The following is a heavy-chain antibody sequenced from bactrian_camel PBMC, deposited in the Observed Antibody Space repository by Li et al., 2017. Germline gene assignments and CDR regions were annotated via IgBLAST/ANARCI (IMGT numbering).Heavy chain of an antibody. CDR3: AARSVVFSGCQSRPRPRNLV. D-gene: IGHD2*01. J-gene: IGHJ4*01. Sequence: HVQLVESGGGTVQVGGSLRLSCSASGLTASSTCMGWFRQAPGKEREGVASIRCDGTTIYSDSVKGRFTISKDNAKNTLYLRMDSLKPEDTAMYYCAARSVVFSGCQSRPRPRNLVIGGRGPRSPSP. V-gene: IGHV3S55*01. CDR1: GLTASSTC. CDR2: IRCDGTT.